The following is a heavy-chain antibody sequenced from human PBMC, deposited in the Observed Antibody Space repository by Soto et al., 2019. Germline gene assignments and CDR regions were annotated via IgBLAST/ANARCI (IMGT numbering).Heavy chain of an antibody. CDR2: IYYSGST. J-gene: IGHJ5*02. V-gene: IGHV4-31*03. CDR1: GGSISSGGYY. D-gene: IGHD3-22*01. CDR3: ARGGDYYDSSGTWGSNWFDP. Sequence: SETLSLTCTVSGGSISSGGYYWSWIRQHPGKGLEWIGYIYYSGSTYYNPSLKSRVTISVDTSKNQFSLKLSSVTAAETAVYYCARGGDYYDSSGTWGSNWFDPWGQGTLVTVSS.